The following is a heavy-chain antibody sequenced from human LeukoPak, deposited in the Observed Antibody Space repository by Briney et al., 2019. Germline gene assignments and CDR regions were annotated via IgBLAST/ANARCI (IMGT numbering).Heavy chain of an antibody. J-gene: IGHJ4*02. CDR3: AKDRDYSSSGASVDY. V-gene: IGHV3-9*01. CDR1: GFIFDDYA. CDR2: ISWNSGSI. D-gene: IGHD6-6*01. Sequence: GGSPRLSCAASGFIFDDYAMHWVRQAPGKGLEWVSGISWNSGSIGYADSVKGRFTISRDNAKNSLYLQMNSLRAEDTALYYCAKDRDYSSSGASVDYWGQGTLVTVSP.